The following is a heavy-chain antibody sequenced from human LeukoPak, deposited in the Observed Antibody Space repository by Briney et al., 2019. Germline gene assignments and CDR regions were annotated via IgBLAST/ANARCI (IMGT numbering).Heavy chain of an antibody. J-gene: IGHJ6*03. Sequence: SETLSLTCTVSGGSISSYYWSWIRQPPGKGLEWIGYIYCSGSTNYNPSLKSRVTISVDTSKNQFSLKLSSVTAADTAVYYCARVWSYCGGDCYSSYYYFYMDVWGKGTTVTVSS. V-gene: IGHV4-59*01. D-gene: IGHD2-21*01. CDR1: GGSISSYY. CDR2: IYCSGST. CDR3: ARVWSYCGGDCYSSYYYFYMDV.